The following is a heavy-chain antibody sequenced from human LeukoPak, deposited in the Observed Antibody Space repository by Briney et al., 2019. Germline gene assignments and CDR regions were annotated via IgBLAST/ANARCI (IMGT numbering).Heavy chain of an antibody. V-gene: IGHV1-69*05. J-gene: IGHJ4*02. Sequence: ASVKVSCKASGGTFSSYAISWVRQAPGQGLEWMGRIIPIFGTANYAQKFQGRVTITTDESTSTAYMELSSLRSEDTAVYYCARRYCSSTSCYTGFDYWGQGTLVTVSS. CDR2: IIPIFGTA. D-gene: IGHD2-2*02. CDR3: ARRYCSSTSCYTGFDY. CDR1: GGTFSSYA.